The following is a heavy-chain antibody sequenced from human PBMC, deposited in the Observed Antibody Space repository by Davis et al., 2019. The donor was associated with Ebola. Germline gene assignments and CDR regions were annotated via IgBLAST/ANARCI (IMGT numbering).Heavy chain of an antibody. D-gene: IGHD5-24*01. CDR1: GYSFTSYC. V-gene: IGHV5-51*01. J-gene: IGHJ2*01. CDR2: IYSGDSDT. CDR3: ARRIGMAHWYFDL. Sequence: GESLKISCTGSGYSFTSYCIGWVRQTPGKGLEWMWIIYSGDSDTRYSPSFQGQVTISADKSNSTAYLQWSSLKASDTAMYYCARRIGMAHWYFDLWGRGTLVTVSS.